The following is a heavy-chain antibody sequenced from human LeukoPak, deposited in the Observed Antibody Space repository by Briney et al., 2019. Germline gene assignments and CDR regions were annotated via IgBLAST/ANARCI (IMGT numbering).Heavy chain of an antibody. J-gene: IGHJ5*02. V-gene: IGHV4-59*01. D-gene: IGHD5-12*01. CDR2: VAYSGST. Sequence: SETLSLTCTVSGGSTNSYYWSWIRQSPGKGLEWIGYVAYSGSTNYNPSHKSRVTISLDTSKNQFSLKLSSVSAADTAVYYCARTVSGYYFNAWGPGTLVTVSS. CDR3: ARTVSGYYFNA. CDR1: GGSTNSYY.